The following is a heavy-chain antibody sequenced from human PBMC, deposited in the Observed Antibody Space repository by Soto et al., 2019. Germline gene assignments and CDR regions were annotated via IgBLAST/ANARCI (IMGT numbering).Heavy chain of an antibody. CDR1: GYTFTSCG. J-gene: IGHJ4*02. Sequence: GASVKVSCKASGYTFTSCGISWVRQAPGQGLEWMGWISAYNGNTNYAQKLQGRVTMTTDTSTSTAYMELRSLRSDDTAVYYCAGDVGYYYASSGYSYFGYWREGTLVTVCS. D-gene: IGHD3-22*01. CDR2: ISAYNGNT. CDR3: AGDVGYYYASSGYSYFGY. V-gene: IGHV1-18*04.